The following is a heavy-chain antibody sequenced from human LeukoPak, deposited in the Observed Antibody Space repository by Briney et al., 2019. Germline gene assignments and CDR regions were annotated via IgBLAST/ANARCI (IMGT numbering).Heavy chain of an antibody. V-gene: IGHV3-23*01. CDR2: ISGSGGST. CDR1: GFTFSSYA. J-gene: IGHJ4*02. CDR3: AKAQHGGYSSSWDY. D-gene: IGHD6-13*01. Sequence: GGSLRLSCAASGFTFSSYAMSWVRQAPGKGLEWVSAISGSGGSTYYADSVKGRFTISRDNSKNTLYLQMNSLRAEDTAVYYCAKAQHGGYSSSWDYWGQGTLVTVSS.